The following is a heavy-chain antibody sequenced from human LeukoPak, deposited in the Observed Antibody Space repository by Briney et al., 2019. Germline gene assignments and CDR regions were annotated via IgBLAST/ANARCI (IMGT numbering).Heavy chain of an antibody. CDR1: GFTFSSYA. J-gene: IGHJ6*02. D-gene: IGHD2-15*01. V-gene: IGHV3-23*01. CDR3: ARVGCRGGSCSSRGDYYYGMDV. Sequence: GGSLRLSCAASGFTFSSYAMSWVRQAPGKGLEWVSAISGSGGSTYYADSVKGRFTISRDNSKNTLYLQMDSLRGEDTAVYFCARVGCRGGSCSSRGDYYYGMDVWGQGTTVTVSS. CDR2: ISGSGGST.